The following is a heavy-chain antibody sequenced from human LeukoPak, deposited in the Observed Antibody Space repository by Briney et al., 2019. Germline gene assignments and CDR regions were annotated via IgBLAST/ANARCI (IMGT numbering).Heavy chain of an antibody. Sequence: PGGSLRLSRAASGFTFSDYYMDWVRQAPGKGLEWVGRIRNKANSHTTEYAASVKGRFTISRDDSKNSLYLQMNSLKTDDTAVYYCARGLGGTGARYFDYWGQGTLVTVSS. CDR1: GFTFSDYY. CDR2: IRNKANSHTT. J-gene: IGHJ4*02. D-gene: IGHD3/OR15-3a*01. V-gene: IGHV3-72*01. CDR3: ARGLGGTGARYFDY.